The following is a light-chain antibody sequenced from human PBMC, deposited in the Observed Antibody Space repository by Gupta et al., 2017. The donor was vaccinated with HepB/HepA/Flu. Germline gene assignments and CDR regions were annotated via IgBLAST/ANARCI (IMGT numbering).Light chain of an antibody. V-gene: IGKV3-20*01. CDR2: GAS. J-gene: IGKJ3*01. CDR1: QSVSSSY. Sequence: EIVLTQSPGTLSLSPGERATLSCRASQSVSSSYLAWYQQKPGQTPRLLIYGASRRATGIPDRLSGSGSGTDFTLTIIRLEPEDFAVYYCQQYYSSPFTFGHGTKVDIK. CDR3: QQYYSSPFT.